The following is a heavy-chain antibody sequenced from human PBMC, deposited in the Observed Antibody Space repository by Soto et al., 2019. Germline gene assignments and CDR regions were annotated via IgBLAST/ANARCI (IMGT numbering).Heavy chain of an antibody. J-gene: IGHJ4*02. V-gene: IGHV4-59*01. CDR2: IYYTGDT. Sequence: SETLSLTCTVSGDYISTYYWHWIRLPPGKGLEWIGYIYYTGDTNYNPSLKSRVTISLDTSKNQFSLKLSSVTAADTDVSYCASDPRRQPSLTLFAYWILGPPVNVAS. D-gene: IGHD2-21*01. CDR3: ASDPRRQPSLTLFAY. CDR1: GDYISTYY.